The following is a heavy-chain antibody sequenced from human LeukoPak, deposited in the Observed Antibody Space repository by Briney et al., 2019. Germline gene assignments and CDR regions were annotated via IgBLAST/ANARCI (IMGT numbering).Heavy chain of an antibody. D-gene: IGHD1-26*01. Sequence: PGGSLRLPCAASGFTFSSYSMNRVRQAPGKGLEWVSSISSSSSYIYYADSVKGRFTISRDNAKNSLYLQMNSLRAEDTAVYYCAKTSGNDVFDIWGQGTMVTVSS. CDR1: GFTFSSYS. CDR2: ISSSSSYI. J-gene: IGHJ3*02. V-gene: IGHV3-21*01. CDR3: AKTSGNDVFDI.